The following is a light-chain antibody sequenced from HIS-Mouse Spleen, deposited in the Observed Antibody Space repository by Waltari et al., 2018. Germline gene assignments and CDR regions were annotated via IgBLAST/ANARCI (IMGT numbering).Light chain of an antibody. CDR3: CSYAGSSPYVV. J-gene: IGLJ2*01. Sequence: QSALTQPASVSGSPGQSITISCTGTSSDVGSYNIVSWYQQHPGQAPKIMIYEGSKRASGVSKLFAGSKSRTTASLTISWLQAEDEADYYCCSYAGSSPYVVFGGGTKLTVL. CDR2: EGS. CDR1: SSDVGSYNI. V-gene: IGLV2-23*01.